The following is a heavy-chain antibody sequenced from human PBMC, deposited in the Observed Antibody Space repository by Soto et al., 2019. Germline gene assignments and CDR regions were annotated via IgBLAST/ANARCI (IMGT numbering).Heavy chain of an antibody. Sequence: VQLVQSGAAVKTPGASLNVSCKTSGYTFSSYDMNWVRQAAGQGLEWMGSVNPMTGKTVYAQKFLGTITMTRNASTSTFNLELTNLKLEDAAVFFCARGPANVIVTGPGYFDYWGQGT. CDR2: VNPMTGKT. D-gene: IGHD2-21*02. V-gene: IGHV1-8*01. CDR1: GYTFSSYD. J-gene: IGHJ4*02. CDR3: ARGPANVIVTGPGYFDY.